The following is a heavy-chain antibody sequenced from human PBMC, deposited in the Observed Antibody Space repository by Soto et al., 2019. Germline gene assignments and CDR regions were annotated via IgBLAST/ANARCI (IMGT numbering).Heavy chain of an antibody. CDR2: MYHSGIT. V-gene: IGHV4-38-2*01. J-gene: IGHJ6*02. CDR3: ASSLYGTSAQLYYGMDV. Sequence: PSETLSLTCAVSGYSIRRGYFWGWIRQPPGKGLEWIGSMYHSGITYYKLSLKSRVTISVDTSKNQFSLKLSSATAADTAVYYCASSLYGTSAQLYYGMDVWGQGTTVSVSS. D-gene: IGHD2-8*01. CDR1: GYSIRRGYF.